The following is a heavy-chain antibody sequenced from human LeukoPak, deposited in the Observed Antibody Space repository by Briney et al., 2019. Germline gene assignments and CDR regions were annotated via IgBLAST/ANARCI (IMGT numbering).Heavy chain of an antibody. J-gene: IGHJ4*02. V-gene: IGHV3-23*01. CDR3: PKGWTSTGWNYFAY. Sequence: LPGGSLRLSCAASGFTFSSYAMSWVRQAPGKGLEWVSAISGSGGSTYYADSVKGRFTISRDNSKNTLYLQMNSLRAEDTAVYYWPKGWTSTGWNYFAYWGQGTRVMASS. D-gene: IGHD6-25*01. CDR2: ISGSGGST. CDR1: GFTFSSYA.